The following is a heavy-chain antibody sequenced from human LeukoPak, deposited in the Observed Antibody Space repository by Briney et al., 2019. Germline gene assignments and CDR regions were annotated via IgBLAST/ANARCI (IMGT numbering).Heavy chain of an antibody. CDR2: IWYDGSNK. CDR3: AKDLIIAAAGTVFDI. V-gene: IGHV3-33*06. CDR1: GFTFSSYG. J-gene: IGHJ3*02. D-gene: IGHD6-13*01. Sequence: GGSMRLSCAASGFTFSSYGTHWVRQAPGKGLEWVAVIWYDGSNKYYADSVKGRFTISRDNSKNTLYLQMNSLRAEDTAVYYCAKDLIIAAAGTVFDIWGQGTMVTVSS.